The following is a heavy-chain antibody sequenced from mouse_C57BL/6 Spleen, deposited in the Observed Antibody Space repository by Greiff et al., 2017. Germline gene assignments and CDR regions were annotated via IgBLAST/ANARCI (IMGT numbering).Heavy chain of an antibody. CDR2: ISYDGSN. V-gene: IGHV3-6*01. CDR3: ASYDYDYYAMDY. CDR1: GYSITSGYY. Sequence: EVQLQQSGPGLVKPSQSLSLTCFVTGYSITSGYYWNWIRQFPGNKLEWMGYISYDGSNNYNPSLKNRISITRATSKNQFFLKLNSVTTEDTATYYCASYDYDYYAMDYWGQGTSVTGSS. D-gene: IGHD2-4*01. J-gene: IGHJ4*01.